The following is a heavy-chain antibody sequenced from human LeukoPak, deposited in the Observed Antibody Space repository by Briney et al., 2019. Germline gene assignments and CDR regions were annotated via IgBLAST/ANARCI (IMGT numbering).Heavy chain of an antibody. CDR3: ARGPSITMVRGGQWYYYMDV. J-gene: IGHJ6*03. CDR2: ISPSGGST. Sequence: ASVKVSCKASGYTFTSYYMHWVRQAPGQGLEWMGIISPSGGSTNYAQKFQGRVTMTRDTSTNTVYMELSSLRSEDTAVYYCARGPSITMVRGGQWYYYMDVWGKGTTVTISS. D-gene: IGHD3-10*01. CDR1: GYTFTSYY. V-gene: IGHV1-46*01.